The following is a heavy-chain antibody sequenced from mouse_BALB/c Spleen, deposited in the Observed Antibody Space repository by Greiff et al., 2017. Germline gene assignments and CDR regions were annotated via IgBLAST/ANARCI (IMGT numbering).Heavy chain of an antibody. CDR3: ARHYYNYAMDY. D-gene: IGHD2-12*01. CDR2: INSNGGST. Sequence: EVQLQESGGGLVKLGGSLKLSCAASGFTFSSYYMSWVRQTPEKRLELVAAINSNGGSTYYPDTVKGRFTISRDNAKNTLYLQMSSLKSEDTALYYCARHYYNYAMDYWGQGTSVTVSS. V-gene: IGHV5-6-2*01. J-gene: IGHJ4*01. CDR1: GFTFSSYY.